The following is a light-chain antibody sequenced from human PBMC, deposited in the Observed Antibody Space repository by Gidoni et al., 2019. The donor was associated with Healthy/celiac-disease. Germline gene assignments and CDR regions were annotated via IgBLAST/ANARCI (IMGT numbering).Light chain of an antibody. Sequence: EIVMTQSPATLSVSPGERATLSCRASQIVSSNLAWYQQKPGQALRLLIYGASTRATGIPARFSGSGSGTEFTLTISSLQSEDFAVYYCQQYNNWPPWTCGQGTKVEIK. V-gene: IGKV3-15*01. J-gene: IGKJ1*01. CDR3: QQYNNWPPWT. CDR2: GAS. CDR1: QIVSSN.